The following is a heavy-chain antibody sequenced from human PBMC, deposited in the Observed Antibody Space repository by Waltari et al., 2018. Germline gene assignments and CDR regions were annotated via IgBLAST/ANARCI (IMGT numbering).Heavy chain of an antibody. CDR1: GSTPITHA. J-gene: IGHJ1*01. Sequence: EVQLLASGGGLVQPGGSLRLSSQASGSTPITHAINLVRQAPGKGLEWVSSISVSDATYYADSVKGRFTISRDYSDNTVYLQMDSLRADDTAVYFCAKPFYNWDDPLHSWGQGTPVTVSS. D-gene: IGHD1-20*01. V-gene: IGHV3-23*01. CDR3: AKPFYNWDDPLHS. CDR2: ISVSDAT.